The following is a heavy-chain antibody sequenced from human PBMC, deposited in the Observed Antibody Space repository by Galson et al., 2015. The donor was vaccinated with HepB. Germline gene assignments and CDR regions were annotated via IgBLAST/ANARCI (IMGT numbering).Heavy chain of an antibody. CDR3: ARVPAYGQFGELTYYYYYYGMDV. CDR2: IHYSGST. J-gene: IGHJ6*02. CDR1: GDSISSYY. D-gene: IGHD3-10*01. Sequence: ETLSLTCTVSGDSISSYYWSWIRQPPGKGLEWIGYIHYSGSTNYSPSLKSRVTISLDTSKNHFSLRLSSVTAADTAVYYCARVPAYGQFGELTYYYYYYGMDVWGQGTTVTVSS. V-gene: IGHV4-59*01.